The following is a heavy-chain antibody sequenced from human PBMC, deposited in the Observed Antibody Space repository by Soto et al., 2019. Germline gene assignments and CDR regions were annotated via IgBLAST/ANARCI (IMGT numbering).Heavy chain of an antibody. D-gene: IGHD6-13*01. J-gene: IGHJ5*02. CDR2: IIPIFGTA. CDR1: GGTFSSYA. V-gene: IGHV1-69*13. CDR3: ATTDGSSWYWFDH. Sequence: SVKVSCKASGGTFSSYAISWVRQAPGQGLEWMGGIIPIFGTANYAQKFQGRVTITADESTSTAYMELSSLRSEDTAVYYCATTDGSSWYWFDHWGQGTLVTVSS.